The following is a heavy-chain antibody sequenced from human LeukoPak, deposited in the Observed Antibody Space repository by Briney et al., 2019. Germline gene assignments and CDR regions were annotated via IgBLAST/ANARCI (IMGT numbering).Heavy chain of an antibody. Sequence: SETLSLTCIVSGGSISSYYWSWIRQPPGRGLEWIGYMSKSGSTNYNPSLQSRVTILVDTSKNQFSLKLSSATAADTAVYYCARHKGSSTWYPFDYWGQGTLVTVSS. CDR3: ARHKGSSTWYPFDY. CDR2: MSKSGST. J-gene: IGHJ4*02. V-gene: IGHV4-59*08. CDR1: GGSISSYY. D-gene: IGHD6-13*01.